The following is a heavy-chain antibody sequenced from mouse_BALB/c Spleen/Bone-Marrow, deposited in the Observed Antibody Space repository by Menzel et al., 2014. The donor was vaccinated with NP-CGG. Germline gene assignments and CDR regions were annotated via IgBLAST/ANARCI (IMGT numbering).Heavy chain of an antibody. CDR2: IYPGGCTI. CDR1: GFAFSSFW. CDR3: ARRGYYGGFDY. J-gene: IGHJ3*01. Sequence: VQLQQSGPGLVKPGGSLKISCTASGFAFSSFWMDWVRQAPGKGLEWIGGIYPGGCTINYTPTLKDRAIITTDNANNTLYMQISRLTSEDTALYYCARRGYYGGFDYWGQGTPVTVS. D-gene: IGHD1-1*01. V-gene: IGHV4-1*02.